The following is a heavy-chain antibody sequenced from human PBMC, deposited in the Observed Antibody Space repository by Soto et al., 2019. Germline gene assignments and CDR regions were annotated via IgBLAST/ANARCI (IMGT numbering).Heavy chain of an antibody. Sequence: EVQLVESGGGLVQPGGSLRLSCAASGFTFSSYWMTWVRQAPGKGLEWVANIKEDGSEKYYVHSVEGRFTISRDNAKNSLYLQMNSLRAEDTAVYYCARPSGYCSGGSCFPWSRWGQGTLVTVSS. CDR2: IKEDGSEK. CDR3: ARPSGYCSGGSCFPWSR. D-gene: IGHD2-15*01. J-gene: IGHJ4*02. CDR1: GFTFSSYW. V-gene: IGHV3-7*01.